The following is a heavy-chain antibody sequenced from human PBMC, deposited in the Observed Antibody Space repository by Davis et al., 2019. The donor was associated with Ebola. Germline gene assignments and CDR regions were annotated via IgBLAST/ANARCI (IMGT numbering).Heavy chain of an antibody. Sequence: SETLSLTCTVSGVSISSYYWTWIRQPPGKGLEWIGYIYYSGSTNYNPSLKSRVTISVDTSKNQFSLKLSSVTAADTAVYYCAREIVVVPAGRGGFDYWGQGTLVTVSS. D-gene: IGHD2-2*01. V-gene: IGHV4-59*01. CDR1: GVSISSYY. CDR3: AREIVVVPAGRGGFDY. J-gene: IGHJ4*02. CDR2: IYYSGST.